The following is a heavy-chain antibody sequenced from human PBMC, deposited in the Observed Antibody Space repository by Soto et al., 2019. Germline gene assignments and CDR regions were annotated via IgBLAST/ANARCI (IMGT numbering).Heavy chain of an antibody. CDR2: ISGSGGST. CDR3: AKDGRVSSSWWRTYYLDV. CDR1: GFTFSSYA. J-gene: IGHJ6*03. Sequence: PGGSLRLSCAASGFTFSSYAMSWVRQAPGKGLEWVSAISGSGGSTYYADSVKGRFTISRDNSKNTLYLQMNSLRAEDTAVYYCAKDGRVSSSWWRTYYLDVWGKGTTVIVSS. V-gene: IGHV3-23*01. D-gene: IGHD6-13*01.